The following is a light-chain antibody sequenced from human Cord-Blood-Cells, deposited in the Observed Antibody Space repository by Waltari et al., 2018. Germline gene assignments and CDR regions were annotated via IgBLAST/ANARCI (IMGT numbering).Light chain of an antibody. CDR3: AAWDDSLNGPV. J-gene: IGLJ3*02. V-gene: IGLV1-44*01. CDR1: SSNIGSNT. Sequence: QSVLTQPPSASGTPGQRVTISCSGSSSNIGSNTVTWYKQLPGTAPTLLIYSNNQRPSGVPDRFSGSKSGTSASLAISGLQSEDEADYYCAAWDDSLNGPVFGGGTKLTVL. CDR2: SNN.